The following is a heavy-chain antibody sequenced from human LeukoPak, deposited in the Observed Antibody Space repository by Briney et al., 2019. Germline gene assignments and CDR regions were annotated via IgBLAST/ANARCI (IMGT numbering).Heavy chain of an antibody. J-gene: IGHJ6*02. CDR2: IKQEGGER. D-gene: IGHD3-16*01. V-gene: IGHV3-7*03. CDR1: GFTFSNYW. Sequence: GGSLRLSCAASGFTFSNYWMNWVRQGPGKGLECVATIKQEGGERYYVDSVEGRFTISRDNGKTSVYLQMNCLSADDTAVYYCARSRAAVVMGELIPSFYYGMDVWGQGTTVTVSS. CDR3: ARSRAAVVMGELIPSFYYGMDV.